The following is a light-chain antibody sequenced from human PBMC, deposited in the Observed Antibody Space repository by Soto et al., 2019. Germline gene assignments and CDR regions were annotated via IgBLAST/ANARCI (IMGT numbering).Light chain of an antibody. J-gene: IGKJ5*01. V-gene: IGKV1-39*01. CDR1: QSIISY. CDR2: SAS. Sequence: DIHMTQSPSSLSASVGDRVTITCRSSQSIISYLNCYQHKPGKAANLLLHSASSLQSGVPSRFTGSGSGPDFSLTICSLQPEDFATYYGPYGQGARLEIK. CDR3: P.